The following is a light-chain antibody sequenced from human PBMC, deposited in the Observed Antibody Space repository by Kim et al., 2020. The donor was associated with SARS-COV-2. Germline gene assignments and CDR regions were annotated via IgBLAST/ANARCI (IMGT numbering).Light chain of an antibody. V-gene: IGKV4-1*01. CDR1: QSVLSTSNNKNY. CDR3: QQYYSGRT. Sequence: RATVNCKSSQSVLSTSNNKNYLAWYQQKPGQPPKLLIYWASTRESGVPDRFSGSGSGTDFTLTISSLQAEDVAVYYCQQYYSGRTFGQGTKVDIK. J-gene: IGKJ1*01. CDR2: WAS.